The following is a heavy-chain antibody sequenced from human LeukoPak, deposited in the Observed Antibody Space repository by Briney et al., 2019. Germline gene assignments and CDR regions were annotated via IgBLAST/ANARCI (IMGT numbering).Heavy chain of an antibody. CDR1: GYTFTSSY. D-gene: IGHD6-13*01. J-gene: IGHJ3*02. Sequence: GASVKVSCKASGYTFTSSYLHWVRQAPGQGLEWMGMISPSGASTTYAQKFQGRVTMTRDTSTSTVYMELSSLRSEDTAVYYCARGGSRSPRDAFDICGQGTMVTVSS. CDR2: ISPSGAST. CDR3: ARGGSRSPRDAFDI. V-gene: IGHV1-46*01.